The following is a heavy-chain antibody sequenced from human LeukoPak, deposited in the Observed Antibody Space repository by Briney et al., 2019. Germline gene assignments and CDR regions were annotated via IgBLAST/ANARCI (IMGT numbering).Heavy chain of an antibody. CDR3: ARDGLITMIGSDI. CDR1: GGSISSSSYY. CDR2: IYSSGST. J-gene: IGHJ3*02. V-gene: IGHV4-39*07. Sequence: SETLSLTCTVSGGSISSSSYYWGWIRQPPGKELELIGSIYSSGSTYYNPSLNSRVTISVDTSKNQFSLKLSSVTAADTAVYYCARDGLITMIGSDIWGQGTMVTVSS. D-gene: IGHD3-22*01.